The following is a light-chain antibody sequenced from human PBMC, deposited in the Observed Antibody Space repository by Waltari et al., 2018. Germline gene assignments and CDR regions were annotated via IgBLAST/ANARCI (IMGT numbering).Light chain of an antibody. CDR2: DAS. CDR3: QQRRNWPLT. Sequence: EIVLTPSPAILSFSPGERATLSCRASQSVGTYLAWYQQRPGQSPRLLIHDASFRATGIPARFSGSGSETDFTLTISSLQPEDFAVYYCQQRRNWPLTFGGGTRVQI. J-gene: IGKJ4*01. V-gene: IGKV3-11*01. CDR1: QSVGTY.